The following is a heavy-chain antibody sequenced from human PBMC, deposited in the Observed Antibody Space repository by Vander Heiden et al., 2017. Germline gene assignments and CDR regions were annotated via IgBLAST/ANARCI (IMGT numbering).Heavy chain of an antibody. CDR1: WFSLRSDGVD. CDR3: ARRLGDNGALYYVDL. J-gene: IGHJ4*02. D-gene: IGHD4-17*01. Sequence: QITLKEFGPALVKPTQTPTLTCSFSWFSLRSDGVDVGWLRQPAGKALEWIALIYWDDEKRYSPSLQSRVAISEDTSKNQVLLTMTNMHPLDTGTYYCARRLGDNGALYYVDLWGQGTLVTVSS. CDR2: IYWDDEK. V-gene: IGHV2-5*02.